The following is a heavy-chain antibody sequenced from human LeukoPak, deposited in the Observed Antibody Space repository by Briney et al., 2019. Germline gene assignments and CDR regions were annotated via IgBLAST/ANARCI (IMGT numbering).Heavy chain of an antibody. V-gene: IGHV3-74*03. Sequence: PGGSLTLSCSASGFTFGSFWMHWVRQAPGKSLVWVSHINSDGFSTKYADSVKGRFTISRDNAKNTVYLHMNSLRAEDTAVYYCAREGWMATKSPFDYWGQGTLVTVS. CDR2: INSDGFST. CDR3: AREGWMATKSPFDY. J-gene: IGHJ4*02. CDR1: GFTFGSFW. D-gene: IGHD5-24*01.